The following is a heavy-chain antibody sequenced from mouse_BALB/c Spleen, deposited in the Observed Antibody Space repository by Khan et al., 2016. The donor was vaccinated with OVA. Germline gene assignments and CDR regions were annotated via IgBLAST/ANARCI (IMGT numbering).Heavy chain of an antibody. J-gene: IGHJ2*01. CDR3: ARGGTVKRFDD. CDR2: INSNGGST. V-gene: IGHV5-6-3*01. D-gene: IGHD1-1*01. Sequence: EVELVESGGGLVQPGGSLKLSCAASGFIFSSYGLSWVRQTPDKRLELVATINSNGGSTYYPDSVEGRFTISRDQSKNSLYLQRSSVRSEGTAMDYCARGGTVKRFDDWGQGTALRVSS. CDR1: GFIFSSYG.